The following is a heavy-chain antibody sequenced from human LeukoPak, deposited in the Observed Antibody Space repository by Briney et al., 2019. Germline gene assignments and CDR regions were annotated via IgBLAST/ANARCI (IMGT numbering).Heavy chain of an antibody. CDR3: AKVTSLRGSSSFRLVDY. CDR2: IYYGGIT. D-gene: IGHD6-6*01. Sequence: SSETLSLTCTVSGGSISSSSYYWGWIRQPPGKGLEWIGSIYYGGITYYSPSLKSRVTISVDTSKNQFSLELSSVTAADTAVYYCAKVTSLRGSSSFRLVDYWGQGTLVTVSS. J-gene: IGHJ4*02. CDR1: GGSISSSSYY. V-gene: IGHV4-39*01.